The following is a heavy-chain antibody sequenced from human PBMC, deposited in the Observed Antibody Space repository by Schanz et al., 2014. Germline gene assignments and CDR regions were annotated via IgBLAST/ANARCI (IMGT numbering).Heavy chain of an antibody. V-gene: IGHV4-31*03. CDR2: ISYSGST. CDR1: GASISSGGYY. D-gene: IGHD3-16*01. Sequence: QVQLQESGPGLVKPSQTLSLTCTVSGASISSGGYYWDWIRLLPGKGLEWIGYISYSGSTSFNPSLKSRLTMSVNTSKNQFSLRLSCVTAADTAVYYCARHGGIPYYPMDVWGQGTTVTVSS. CDR3: ARHGGIPYYPMDV. J-gene: IGHJ6*02.